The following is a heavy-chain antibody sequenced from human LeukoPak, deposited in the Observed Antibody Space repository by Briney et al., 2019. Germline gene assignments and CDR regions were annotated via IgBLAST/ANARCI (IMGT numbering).Heavy chain of an antibody. CDR3: ARVRASLDY. J-gene: IGHJ4*02. CDR2: ISSSGSTR. Sequence: AGGSLRLACAASGFTFSDDEMNWVRQAPGKGLEWVSYISSSGSTRNYAGFVKGRFTISRDNAKNSLYLQMNSLRAEDTAVYYCARVRASLDYWGQGTLVTVSS. V-gene: IGHV3-48*03. D-gene: IGHD3-10*01. CDR1: GFTFSDDE.